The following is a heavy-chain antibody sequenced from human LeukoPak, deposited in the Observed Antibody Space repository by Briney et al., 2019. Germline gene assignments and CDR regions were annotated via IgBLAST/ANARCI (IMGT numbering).Heavy chain of an antibody. D-gene: IGHD3-22*01. J-gene: IGHJ5*02. CDR2: INPSGGST. CDR1: GYTFTSYY. V-gene: IGHV1-46*01. CDR3: ARDAVIGTYYDSSGYYLNWFDP. Sequence: ASVKVSCKASGYTFTSYYMHWVRQAPGQGLEWMGIINPSGGSTSYAQKFQGRVTMTRDTSTSTVYMELSSLRSEDTAVYYCARDAVIGTYYDSSGYYLNWFDPWGQGTLVTVSS.